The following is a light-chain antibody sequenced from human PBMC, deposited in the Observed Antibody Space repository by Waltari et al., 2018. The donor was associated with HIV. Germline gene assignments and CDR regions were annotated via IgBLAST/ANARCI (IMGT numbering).Light chain of an antibody. CDR3: QTWGAGIVV. CDR1: SGHTTYA. J-gene: IGLJ2*01. CDR2: ANSAGSL. V-gene: IGLV4-69*01. Sequence: QVVLTQSPSASASLGAPVKITCTLSSGHTTYAIAWHQQQPEKGPRFLMKANSAGSLTKGDEIPDRFSGSASGPERSLTISSLQSEDEGDYYCQTWGAGIVVFGGGTKLSVL.